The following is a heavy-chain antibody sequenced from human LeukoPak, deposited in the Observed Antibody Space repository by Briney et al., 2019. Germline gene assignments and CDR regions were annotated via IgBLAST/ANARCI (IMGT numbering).Heavy chain of an antibody. CDR2: INPNSGGT. CDR1: GYTFIGYY. J-gene: IGHJ4*02. D-gene: IGHD3-10*01. Sequence: ASVTVSCKASGYTFIGYYMHWVRQAPGQGLEWMGWINPNSGGTNYAQKFQGRVTMTRDTSISTAYMELSRLRSDDTAVYYCASRGWAGEYYFDYWGQGTLVTVSS. CDR3: ASRGWAGEYYFDY. V-gene: IGHV1-2*02.